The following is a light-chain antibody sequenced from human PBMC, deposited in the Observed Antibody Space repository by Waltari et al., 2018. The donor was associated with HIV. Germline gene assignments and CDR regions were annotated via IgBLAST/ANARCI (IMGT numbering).Light chain of an antibody. CDR2: TNN. V-gene: IGLV1-44*01. J-gene: IGLJ3*02. CDR1: SSNIGTNT. Sequence: QSVLTQPPSASGTPGQRVTISCSGSSSNIGTNTVTCYQHLPGTAPKLLIYTNNQRPSGVPDRFSGSKSGTSASLAISGLQSEDEADYYCATWDDSLNVWVFGGGTKLTVL. CDR3: ATWDDSLNVWV.